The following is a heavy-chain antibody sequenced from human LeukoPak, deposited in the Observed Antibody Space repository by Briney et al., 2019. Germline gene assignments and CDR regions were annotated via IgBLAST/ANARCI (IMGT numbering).Heavy chain of an antibody. Sequence: SQTLSLTCAISGDSVSSNSAAWNWIRQSPSRGLEWLGRTYYRSKWYNDYAVSVKSRLTINPDTSTNQFSLQLNSVTPEDTAVYYCARDRSPDSSGYYHYFDYWGQGTLVTVSS. V-gene: IGHV6-1*01. CDR1: GDSVSSNSAA. CDR2: TYYRSKWYN. CDR3: ARDRSPDSSGYYHYFDY. D-gene: IGHD3-22*01. J-gene: IGHJ4*02.